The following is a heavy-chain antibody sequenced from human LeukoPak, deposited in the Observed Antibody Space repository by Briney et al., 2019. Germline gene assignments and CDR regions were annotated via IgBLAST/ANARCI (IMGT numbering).Heavy chain of an antibody. CDR3: ARGTTSGYYWFDY. D-gene: IGHD3-22*01. Sequence: PGRSLRLSCAASGFTFSSYAMHWVRQAPGKGLEWVAVISYDGSNKYYADSVKGRFTVSGDNSKNTLYLQMNSLRAEDTAVYYCARGTTSGYYWFDYWGQGALVTVSS. J-gene: IGHJ4*02. V-gene: IGHV3-30*04. CDR1: GFTFSSYA. CDR2: ISYDGSNK.